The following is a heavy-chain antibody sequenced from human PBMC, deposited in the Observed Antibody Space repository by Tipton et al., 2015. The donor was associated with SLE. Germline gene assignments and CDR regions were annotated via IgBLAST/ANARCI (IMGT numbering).Heavy chain of an antibody. D-gene: IGHD2-2*01. CDR2: ITWGDGDT. CDR1: GFTFEDYT. Sequence: SLRLSCAASGFTFEDYTMHWVRQAPGKGLEWVSLITWGDGDTYYADSVKGRFTISRDNSKSSLYLQMNSLTTEDTALYYCAKGVVPAAITNWFDPWGQGTLVTVSA. CDR3: AKGVVPAAITNWFDP. V-gene: IGHV3-43*01. J-gene: IGHJ5*02.